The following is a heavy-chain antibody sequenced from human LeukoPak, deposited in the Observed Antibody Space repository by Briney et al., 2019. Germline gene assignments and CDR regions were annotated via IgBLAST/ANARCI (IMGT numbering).Heavy chain of an antibody. D-gene: IGHD3-10*02. Sequence: GSLRLSCAASGFTFSSYEMNWLRQAPGKGLEWVSYISSSGSTIYYADSVKGRFTISRDNAKNSLYLQMNSLRAEDTAVYYCAELGITMIGGVWGKGTTVTISS. J-gene: IGHJ6*04. V-gene: IGHV3-48*03. CDR3: AELGITMIGGV. CDR1: GFTFSSYE. CDR2: ISSSGSTI.